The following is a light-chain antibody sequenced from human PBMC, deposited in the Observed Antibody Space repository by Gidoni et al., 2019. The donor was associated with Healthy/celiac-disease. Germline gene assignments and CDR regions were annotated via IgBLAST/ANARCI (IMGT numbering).Light chain of an antibody. CDR3: QQLNSYPPGT. CDR2: AAS. V-gene: IGKV1-9*01. J-gene: IGKJ3*01. Sequence: DIQLTQSPSFLSASVGDRVTITCWASQGISSYLAWYQQKPGKAPKLLIYAASTLQSGVPSRFSGSGSGTEFTLTISSLQPEDFATYYCQQLNSYPPGTFGPGTKVDIK. CDR1: QGISSY.